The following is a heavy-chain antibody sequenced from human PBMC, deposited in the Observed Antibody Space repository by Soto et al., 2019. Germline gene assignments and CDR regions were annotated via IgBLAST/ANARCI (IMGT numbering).Heavy chain of an antibody. Sequence: PGGSLRLSCAASVFTFSSYAMSWVRQAPGKGLEWVSAISGSGGSTYYADSVKGRFTISRDNSKNTLYLQMNSLRAEDTAVYYCANLLAYCGGDCYSWYFQHWGQGTLVTVSS. CDR1: VFTFSSYA. D-gene: IGHD2-21*01. V-gene: IGHV3-23*01. CDR3: ANLLAYCGGDCYSWYFQH. J-gene: IGHJ1*01. CDR2: ISGSGGST.